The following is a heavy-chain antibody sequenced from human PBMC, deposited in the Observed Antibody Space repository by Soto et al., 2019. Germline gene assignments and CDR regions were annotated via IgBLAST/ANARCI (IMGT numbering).Heavy chain of an antibody. D-gene: IGHD3-9*01. CDR3: ARVESRVLRYFDWLSEFKRPFDY. Sequence: PGGSLRLSCAASGFTFSSYSMNWVRQAPGKGLEWVSYISSSSSTIYYADSVKGRFTISRDNAKNSLYLQMNSLRAEDTAVYYCARVESRVLRYFDWLSEFKRPFDYWGQGTLVTVSS. V-gene: IGHV3-48*01. J-gene: IGHJ4*02. CDR2: ISSSSSTI. CDR1: GFTFSSYS.